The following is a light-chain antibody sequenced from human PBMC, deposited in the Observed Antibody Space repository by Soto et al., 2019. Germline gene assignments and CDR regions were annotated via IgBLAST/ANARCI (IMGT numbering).Light chain of an antibody. CDR3: QQVKSYSRT. CDR1: QAIPNN. J-gene: IGKJ4*01. V-gene: IGKV1-9*01. Sequence: DIHLTQSPSSLSASVGDRVTITCRASQAIPNNLAWYQQTPGNPPKLLIYEESTVASGVPSRFSGRKVGTEFILTIDSLQPEDFATYYCQQVKSYSRTFGGGTKVEIK. CDR2: EES.